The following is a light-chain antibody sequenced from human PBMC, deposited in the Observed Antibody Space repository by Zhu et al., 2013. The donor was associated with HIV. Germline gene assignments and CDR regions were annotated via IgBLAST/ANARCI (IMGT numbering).Light chain of an antibody. J-gene: IGLJ1*01. CDR3: QAWDSTTVV. CDR2: DDS. V-gene: IGLV3-21*01. CDR1: DIESES. Sequence: SYVLTQPPSVSVAPGKTATITCGGNDIESESVHWYQQKPGQAPVLVIYDDSDRPSRIPERFSGSNSGNTATLIISGTRAMDEADYYCQAWDSTTVVFGSGTKVTVL.